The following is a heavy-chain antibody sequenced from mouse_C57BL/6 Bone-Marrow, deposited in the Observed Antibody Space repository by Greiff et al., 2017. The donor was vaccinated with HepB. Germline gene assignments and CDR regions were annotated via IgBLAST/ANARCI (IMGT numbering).Heavy chain of an antibody. V-gene: IGHV1-64*01. CDR1: GYTFTSYW. CDR2: IHPNSGST. Sequence: VQLQQPGAELVKPGASVKLSCKASGYTFTSYWMHWVKQRPGQGLEWIGMIHPNSGSTNYNEKFKSKATLTVDKSSSTAYMQLSSLTSEDSAVYYCARHDYYGRSAYWGQGTLVTDSA. J-gene: IGHJ3*01. CDR3: ARHDYYGRSAY. D-gene: IGHD1-1*01.